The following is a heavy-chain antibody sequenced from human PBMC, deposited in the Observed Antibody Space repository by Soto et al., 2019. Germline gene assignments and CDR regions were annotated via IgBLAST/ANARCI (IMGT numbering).Heavy chain of an antibody. CDR3: ARDIGGDFWSGTRPLYGMDV. Sequence: GGSLRLSCAASGFTFSPYWMHWVRQAPGKGLVWVSRINGDGSSTRYADSVKGRFTISRDNAKNTLYLQMNSLRAEDTAVYYCARDIGGDFWSGTRPLYGMDVWGQGTTVTVSS. V-gene: IGHV3-74*01. J-gene: IGHJ6*02. CDR2: INGDGSST. CDR1: GFTFSPYW. D-gene: IGHD3-3*01.